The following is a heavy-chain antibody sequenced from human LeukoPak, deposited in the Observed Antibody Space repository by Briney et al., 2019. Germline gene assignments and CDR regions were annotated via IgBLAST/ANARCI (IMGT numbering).Heavy chain of an antibody. D-gene: IGHD1-26*01. CDR2: IYYSGST. V-gene: IGHV4-59*01. CDR3: ARVSESYFEWFDP. Sequence: SETLSLTCTVSGGSISSYYWSWIRQPPGKGLEWIGYIYYSGSTNYNPSLKSRVTISVDTSKNQFSLKLSSVTAADTAVYYCARVSESYFEWFDPWGQGTLVTVSS. CDR1: GGSISSYY. J-gene: IGHJ5*02.